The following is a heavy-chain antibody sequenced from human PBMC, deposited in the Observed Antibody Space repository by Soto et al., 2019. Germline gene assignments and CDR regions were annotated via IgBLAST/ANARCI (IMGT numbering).Heavy chain of an antibody. Sequence: SVKVSCKASGGTFSSYAISWVRQAPGQGLEWMGGIIPIFGTANYAQKFQGRVTITADESTSTAYMGLSSLRSENTAVYYCARAIGGYSGSGVGGSWFDPWGQGTLVTVSS. CDR3: ARAIGGYSGSGVGGSWFDP. J-gene: IGHJ5*02. V-gene: IGHV1-69*13. CDR1: GGTFSSYA. CDR2: IIPIFGTA. D-gene: IGHD3-10*01.